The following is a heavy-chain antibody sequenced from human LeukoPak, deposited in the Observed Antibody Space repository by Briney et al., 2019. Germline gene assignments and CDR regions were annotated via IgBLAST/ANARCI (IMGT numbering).Heavy chain of an antibody. D-gene: IGHD4-23*01. V-gene: IGHV3-11*01. CDR1: GFTFSSYA. CDR3: ARDPYGNHLFDY. CDR2: ISSSGSTI. J-gene: IGHJ4*02. Sequence: GGSLRLSCAASGFTFSSYAMSWIRQAPGKGLEWVSYISSSGSTIYCADSVKGRFTISRDNAKNSLYLQMNSLRAEDTAVYYCARDPYGNHLFDYWGQGTLVTVSS.